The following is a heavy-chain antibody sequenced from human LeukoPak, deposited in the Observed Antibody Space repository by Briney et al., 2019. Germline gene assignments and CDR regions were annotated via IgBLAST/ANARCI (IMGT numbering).Heavy chain of an antibody. D-gene: IGHD2-2*01. CDR3: AKLGRHCSSTSCYVGAFDI. J-gene: IGHJ3*02. V-gene: IGHV3-21*04. Sequence: GGSLRLSCAASGFTFTSYSMNWVRQAPGKRLEWVSSISSSGSYIFYADSVKGRFTISRDNAKNSLYLQMNSLRAEDTAVYYCAKLGRHCSSTSCYVGAFDIWGQGTMVTVSS. CDR2: ISSSGSYI. CDR1: GFTFTSYS.